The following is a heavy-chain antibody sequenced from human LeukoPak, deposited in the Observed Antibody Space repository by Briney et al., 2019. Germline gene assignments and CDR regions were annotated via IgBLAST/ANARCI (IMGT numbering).Heavy chain of an antibody. CDR2: ISDSDGST. CDR1: GFTFSSYA. J-gene: IGHJ4*02. Sequence: GGSLRLSCAASGFTFSSYAMSWVRQAPGKGLEWVSAISDSDGSTYYADSVKGRFTISRDNSKNTLYLQMNSLRAEDTAVYYCAKDPMTTVTTTAYWGQGTLVTVSS. CDR3: AKDPMTTVTTTAY. V-gene: IGHV3-23*01. D-gene: IGHD4-17*01.